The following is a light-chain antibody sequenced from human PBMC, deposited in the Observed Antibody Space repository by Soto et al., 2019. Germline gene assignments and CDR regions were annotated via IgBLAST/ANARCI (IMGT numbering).Light chain of an antibody. Sequence: DLEMTQSPSSLSASVGDRVTITCRASQSISNYLNWYQHKPGKVPKLLIYAASSLQGGVPTRFSGGGSGTAFALTINSLQPEDFATYYWQQSYGTPLTFGGGTKIEIK. CDR3: QQSYGTPLT. CDR2: AAS. J-gene: IGKJ4*01. CDR1: QSISNY. V-gene: IGKV1-39*01.